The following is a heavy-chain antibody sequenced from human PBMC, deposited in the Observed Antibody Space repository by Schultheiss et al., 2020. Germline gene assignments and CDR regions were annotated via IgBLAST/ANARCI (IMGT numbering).Heavy chain of an antibody. CDR2: ISYDGSNK. V-gene: IGHV3-30*18. Sequence: GGSLRLSCAASGFTFSNAWLTWVRQTPGKGLEWVAVISYDGSNKYYADSVKGRFTISRDNSKNTLYLQMNSLRAEDTAVYYCAKDRTGYDQDFDYWGRGTLVTVSS. J-gene: IGHJ4*01. CDR1: GFTFSNAW. CDR3: AKDRTGYDQDFDY. D-gene: IGHD7-27*01.